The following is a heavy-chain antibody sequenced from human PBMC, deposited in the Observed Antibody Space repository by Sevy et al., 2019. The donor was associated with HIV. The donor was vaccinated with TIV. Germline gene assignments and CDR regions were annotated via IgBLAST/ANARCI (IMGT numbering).Heavy chain of an antibody. V-gene: IGHV3-30*02. CDR2: IGFDGSDK. Sequence: GGSLRLSCAASGFTFNYYGVHWVRQAPGKGLEWVAFIGFDGSDKNYADSVKGRFTISRDNSQNTMYMQMNSLRPDDTAVYYCAKNRDAAGVGGFDYWGHGTLVTVS. J-gene: IGHJ4*01. D-gene: IGHD6-13*01. CDR3: AKNRDAAGVGGFDY. CDR1: GFTFNYYG.